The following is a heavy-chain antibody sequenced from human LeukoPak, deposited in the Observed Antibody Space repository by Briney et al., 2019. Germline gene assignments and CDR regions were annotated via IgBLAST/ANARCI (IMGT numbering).Heavy chain of an antibody. CDR1: GGTFSSYA. J-gene: IGHJ4*02. Sequence: SVKVSCKASGGTFSSYAISWVRQAPGQRLEWMGGIIPIFGTANYAQKFQGRVTITADESTSTAYMELSSLRSEDTAVYYYARDPYYGDYMGVFDYWGQGTLVTVSS. CDR3: ARDPYYGDYMGVFDY. V-gene: IGHV1-69*01. D-gene: IGHD4-17*01. CDR2: IIPIFGTA.